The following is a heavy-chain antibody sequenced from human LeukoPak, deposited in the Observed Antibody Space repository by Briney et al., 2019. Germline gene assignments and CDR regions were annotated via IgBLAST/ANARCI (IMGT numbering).Heavy chain of an antibody. CDR1: GSTFSSYA. J-gene: IGHJ4*02. CDR2: ISGSGDST. V-gene: IGHV3-23*01. CDR3: AKLDGSSWLYYFDY. D-gene: IGHD6-13*01. Sequence: PGGSLRLSCAASGSTFSSYAMSWVRQAPGKGLEWVSIISGSGDSTYYADSVKGRFTISRDNSKNTLYLQMNSLRAEDTAVYYCAKLDGSSWLYYFDYWGQGTLVTVSS.